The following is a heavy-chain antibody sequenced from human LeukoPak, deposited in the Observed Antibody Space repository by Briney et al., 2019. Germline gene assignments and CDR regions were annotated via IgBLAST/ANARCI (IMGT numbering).Heavy chain of an antibody. CDR1: GGSFSGYY. V-gene: IGHV4-34*01. J-gene: IGHJ3*02. D-gene: IGHD2-8*01. CDR3: ARDHHCTNGVCYTSVGAFDI. Sequence: PSETLSLTCAVYGGSFSGYYWSWIRQPPGKGLEWIGEINHSGSTNYNPSLKSRVTISVDTSKNQFSLKLSSVTAADTAVYYCARDHHCTNGVCYTSVGAFDIWGQGTMVTVSS. CDR2: INHSGST.